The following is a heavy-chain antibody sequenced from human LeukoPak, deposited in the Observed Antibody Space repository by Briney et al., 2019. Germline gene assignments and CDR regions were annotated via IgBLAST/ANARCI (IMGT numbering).Heavy chain of an antibody. CDR3: AKLLWFGEVSVDY. D-gene: IGHD3-10*01. Sequence: HPGGSLRLSCAASGFTFSSYSMNWVRQAPGKGLEWVSYISSSSSTIYYADSVKGRFTISRDNAKNSLYLQMNSLRAEDTAVYYCAKLLWFGEVSVDYWGQGTLVTVSS. CDR2: ISSSSSTI. J-gene: IGHJ4*02. CDR1: GFTFSSYS. V-gene: IGHV3-48*01.